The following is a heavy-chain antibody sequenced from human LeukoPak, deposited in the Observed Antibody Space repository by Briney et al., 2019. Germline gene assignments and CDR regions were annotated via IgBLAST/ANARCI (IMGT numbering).Heavy chain of an antibody. CDR3: ARLRIAAAGRPFDI. D-gene: IGHD6-13*01. CDR2: INPNSGGT. Sequence: ASVKVSCKASGYTFTGYYMHWVGQAPGQGLEWMGWINPNSGGTNYAQKFQGRVTMTRDTSISTAYMELSRLRSDDTAVYYCARLRIAAAGRPFDIWGQGTMVTVSS. V-gene: IGHV1-2*02. CDR1: GYTFTGYY. J-gene: IGHJ3*02.